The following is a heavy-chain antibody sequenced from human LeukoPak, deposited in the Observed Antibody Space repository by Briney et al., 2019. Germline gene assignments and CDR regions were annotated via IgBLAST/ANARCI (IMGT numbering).Heavy chain of an antibody. Sequence: SETLSLTCTVSGGSTSSYYWSWIRQPPGKGLEWIGYIYYSGSTNYNPSLKSRVTISVDTSKNQFSLKLSSVTAADTAVYYCARHLTRGYSYGHDAFDIWGQGTMVTVSS. CDR2: IYYSGST. V-gene: IGHV4-59*01. D-gene: IGHD5-18*01. CDR1: GGSTSSYY. J-gene: IGHJ3*02. CDR3: ARHLTRGYSYGHDAFDI.